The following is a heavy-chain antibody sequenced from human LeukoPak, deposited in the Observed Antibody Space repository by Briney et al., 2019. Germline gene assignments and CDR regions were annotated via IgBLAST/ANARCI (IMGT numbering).Heavy chain of an antibody. CDR3: ARRGYSSGWYDVFDL. V-gene: IGHV3-30*02. CDR2: IRYDGSNK. D-gene: IGHD6-19*01. CDR1: GFTFSSYG. Sequence: GGSLRLSCAASGFTFSSYGMHWVRQAPGKGLEWVAFIRYDGSNKYYADSVKGRFTISRDNSKNTLYLQMNSLRAEDTAVYYCARRGYSSGWYDVFDLWGQGTMVSVSS. J-gene: IGHJ3*01.